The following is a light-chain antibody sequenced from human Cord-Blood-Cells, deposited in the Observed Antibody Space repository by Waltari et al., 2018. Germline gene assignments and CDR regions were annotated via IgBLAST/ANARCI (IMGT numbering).Light chain of an antibody. J-gene: IGKJ1*01. CDR2: WAS. CDR1: QSVLYSSNNKNY. CDR3: QQYYSTPQT. Sequence: DIVMTQSPDSLAVYLGERATITCTSSQSVLYSSNNKNYLAWYQQKPGQPPKLLIYWASTRESGVPDRFSGSGSGTDFTLTISSLQAEDVAVYYCQQYYSTPQTFGQGTKVEIK. V-gene: IGKV4-1*01.